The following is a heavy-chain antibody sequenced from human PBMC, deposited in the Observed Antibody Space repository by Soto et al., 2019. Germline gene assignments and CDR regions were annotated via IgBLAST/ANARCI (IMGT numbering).Heavy chain of an antibody. CDR1: GLTFSSYS. CDR3: SFGEESRYCYYGMDV. CDR2: ISSSSSTI. D-gene: IGHD3-10*01. Sequence: EVQLVESGGGLVQRGGSLRLSCAASGLTFSSYSMNWVRQAPGKGLEWVSYISSSSSTIYYAESVKGRFTIYRENAKNSLNLQMNSLRAEDTVVCYCSFGEESRYCYYGMDVWGQGTTVTVSS. J-gene: IGHJ6*02. V-gene: IGHV3-48*01.